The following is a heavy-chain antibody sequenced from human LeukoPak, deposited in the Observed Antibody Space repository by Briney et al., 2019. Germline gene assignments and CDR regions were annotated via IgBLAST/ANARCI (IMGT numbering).Heavy chain of an antibody. Sequence: SETLSLTCAVYGGSFSGYYWSWIRQPPGKGLEWIGEINHCGSTYYNPSLKSRVTISVDTSKNQFSLKLSSVTAADTAVYYCARHDKRGWELPAHFDYWGQGTLVTVSS. J-gene: IGHJ4*02. V-gene: IGHV4-34*01. CDR2: INHCGST. CDR1: GGSFSGYY. CDR3: ARHDKRGWELPAHFDY. D-gene: IGHD1-26*01.